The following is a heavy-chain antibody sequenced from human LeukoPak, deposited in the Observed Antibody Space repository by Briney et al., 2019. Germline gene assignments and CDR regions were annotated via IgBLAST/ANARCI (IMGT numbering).Heavy chain of an antibody. V-gene: IGHV3-23*03. CDR3: ARELNVGGSNYGSFDY. CDR2: IYSGGTT. D-gene: IGHD1-26*01. J-gene: IGHJ4*02. CDR1: GFTFSSYA. Sequence: QPGGSLRLSCAASGFTFSSYAMSWVRQAPGKGLEWLSVIYSGGTTYYADSVKGRFTITRDNSRNTLYLQMNTLRAEDTAVYFCARELNVGGSNYGSFDYWGQGTLVTVSS.